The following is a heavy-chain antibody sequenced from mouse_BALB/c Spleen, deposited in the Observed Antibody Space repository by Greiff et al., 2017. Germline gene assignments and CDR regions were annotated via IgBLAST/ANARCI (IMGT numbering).Heavy chain of an antibody. CDR2: IYPGDGDT. CDR3: ARGNYRYDHVLYAMDY. Sequence: QVQLQQSGAELVRPGSSVKISCKASGYAFSSYWMNWVKQRPGQGLEWIGQIYPGDGDTNYNGKFKGKATLTADKSSSTAYMQLSSLTSEDSAVYFCARGNYRYDHVLYAMDYWGQGTSVTVSS. V-gene: IGHV1-80*01. CDR1: GYAFSSYW. D-gene: IGHD2-14*01. J-gene: IGHJ4*01.